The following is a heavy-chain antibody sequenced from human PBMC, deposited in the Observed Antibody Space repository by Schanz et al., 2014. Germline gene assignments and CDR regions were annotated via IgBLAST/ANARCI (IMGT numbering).Heavy chain of an antibody. J-gene: IGHJ4*02. Sequence: QVQLVQSGAEVKKPGASVKVSCEASGYTFTSYDIHWVRQATGQGLEWMGWMNPTSGNTGYAQKSKGRATMTRNPSITTAYVELSSLRSEDTAVYYCARGGYYYSGWGQGTLVTVSS. CDR1: GYTFTSYD. V-gene: IGHV1-8*01. D-gene: IGHD3-22*01. CDR3: ARGGYYYSG. CDR2: MNPTSGNT.